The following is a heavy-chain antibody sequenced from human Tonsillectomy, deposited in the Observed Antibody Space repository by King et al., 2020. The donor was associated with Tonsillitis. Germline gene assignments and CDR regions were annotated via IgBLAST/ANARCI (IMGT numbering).Heavy chain of an antibody. Sequence: HVQLVQSGAEVKKPGASVKVSCKASGYTFTGYNMHWVRQAPGQGLEWMGWINPNSGDTNYAQKFQGRVTMTRDTSISTAYMELSRLISDDTAVYYCATKPSQGYYYYYAMDVWGQGTTVTVSS. CDR1: GYTFTGYN. V-gene: IGHV1-2*02. CDR2: INPNSGDT. CDR3: ATKPSQGYYYYYAMDV. D-gene: IGHD6-6*01. J-gene: IGHJ6*02.